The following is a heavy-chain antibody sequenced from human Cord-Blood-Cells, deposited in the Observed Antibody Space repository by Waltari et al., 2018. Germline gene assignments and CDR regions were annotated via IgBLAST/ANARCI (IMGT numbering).Heavy chain of an antibody. CDR3: AEGHGSGSYYNWFDP. Sequence: QVQLVQSGAEVKKPGSSVKVSCKASGVTFSSYAISWVRQAPGQGLEWMGGIIPILGIANYAQKFQGRVTITADKSTSTAYMELSSLRSEDTAVYYCAEGHGSGSYYNWFDPWGQGTLVTVSS. D-gene: IGHD3-10*01. V-gene: IGHV1-69*10. CDR2: IIPILGIA. CDR1: GVTFSSYA. J-gene: IGHJ5*02.